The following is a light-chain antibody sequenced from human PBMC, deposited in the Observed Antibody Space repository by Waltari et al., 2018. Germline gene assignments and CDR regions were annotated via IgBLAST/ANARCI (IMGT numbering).Light chain of an antibody. V-gene: IGLV1-44*01. CDR3: ASWDDSLSGWV. CDR1: SPNFGGNT. J-gene: IGLJ3*02. CDR2: SNN. Sequence: QSVVTQPPSASGTPGQRVTIPCSGSSPNFGGNTLKWYQVLPGTAPKLLSHSNNVRPSGVPDRFSASKSGTSASLAINGLQSDDEADYYCASWDDSLSGWVFGGGTHLTVL.